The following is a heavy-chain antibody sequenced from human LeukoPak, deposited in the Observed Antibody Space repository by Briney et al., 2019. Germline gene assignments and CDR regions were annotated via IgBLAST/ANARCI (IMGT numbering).Heavy chain of an antibody. J-gene: IGHJ4*02. CDR1: GFTVSSNS. Sequence: GGSLRLSCTVSGFTVSSNSMSWVRQAPGKGLEWVSFIYSDNTHYSDSVKGRFTISRDNSKNTLYLQMNSLRAEGTAVYYCAGRAGAYSHPYDYWGQGTLVTVSS. D-gene: IGHD4/OR15-4a*01. CDR3: AGRAGAYSHPYDY. CDR2: IYSDNT. V-gene: IGHV3-53*01.